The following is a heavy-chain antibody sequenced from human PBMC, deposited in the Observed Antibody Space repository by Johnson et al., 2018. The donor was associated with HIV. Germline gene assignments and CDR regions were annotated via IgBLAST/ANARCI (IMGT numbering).Heavy chain of an antibody. V-gene: IGHV3-30*02. CDR2: IRYDGSNK. CDR3: AKAFEYSSSSMAFDI. CDR1: GFTFSSYG. J-gene: IGHJ3*02. D-gene: IGHD6-6*01. Sequence: QVLLLESGGGVVQPGVSLRLSCAASGFTFSSYGMHWVRQAPGKGLEWVAFIRYDGSNKYYADSVKGRFTISRDNSKNTLYLQMNSLRAEDTAVYYCAKAFEYSSSSMAFDIWGQGTMVTVSS.